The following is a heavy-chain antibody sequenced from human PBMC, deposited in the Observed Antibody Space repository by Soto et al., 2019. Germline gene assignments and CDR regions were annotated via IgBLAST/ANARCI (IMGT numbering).Heavy chain of an antibody. V-gene: IGHV4-59*08. CDR2: IYYSGST. D-gene: IGHD2-15*01. J-gene: IGHJ4*02. Sequence: QVQLQESGPGLVKPSETLSLTCTVSGGSISSYYWSWIRQPPGKGLEWIGYIYYSGSTNYNPSLQSRVTLSVDTSKNPASLKLSSGTAADTAVYYCARRYGGTFDYWGQGTLVTVSS. CDR1: GGSISSYY. CDR3: ARRYGGTFDY.